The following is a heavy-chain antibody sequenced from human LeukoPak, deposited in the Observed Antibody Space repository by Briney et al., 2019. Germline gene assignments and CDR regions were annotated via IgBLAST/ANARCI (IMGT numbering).Heavy chain of an antibody. J-gene: IGHJ4*02. CDR1: GFTVSSNY. CDR3: ARDVYTAIFN. CDR2: IYSGGST. Sequence: GGSLRLSCAASGFTVSSNYMSWVRQAPGKGLEWFSVIYSGGSTYYADSVKGRFTISRDNSKNTLYLQMNSLRAEDTAVYYCARDVYTAIFNWGQGTLVTVSS. D-gene: IGHD5-18*01. V-gene: IGHV3-53*05.